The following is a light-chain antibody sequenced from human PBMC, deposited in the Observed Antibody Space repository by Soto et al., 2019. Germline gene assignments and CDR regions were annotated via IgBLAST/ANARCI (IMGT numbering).Light chain of an antibody. J-gene: IGKJ4*01. CDR3: QQYNNWPRAT. V-gene: IGKV3-15*01. Sequence: EFVLTQSPGTLSLSPGERATLSCRASQSISSNLAWYQQKPGQAPRLLMFRTSSRATGFPARFSGSGSGTEFNLTISSLQSEDFGVYYCQQYNNWPRATFGGGTKVDI. CDR1: QSISSN. CDR2: RTS.